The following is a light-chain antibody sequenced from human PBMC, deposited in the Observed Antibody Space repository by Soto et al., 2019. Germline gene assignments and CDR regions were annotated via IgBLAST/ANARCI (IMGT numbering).Light chain of an antibody. CDR2: EVT. Sequence: QSVLTQPGSLSGSPGQSITISCTGTSGDFNIYNFVSWYQHHPGRAPQLIISEVTTRRPGGSHRFSGSKSDNTASLTISGLQAEDEADYYCSSYSISTSSYVFGTGTKVTVL. CDR3: SSYSISTSSYV. J-gene: IGLJ1*01. CDR1: SGDFNIYNF. V-gene: IGLV2-14*01.